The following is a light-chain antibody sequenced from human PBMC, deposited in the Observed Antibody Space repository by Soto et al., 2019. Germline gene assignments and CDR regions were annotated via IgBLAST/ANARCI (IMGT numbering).Light chain of an antibody. V-gene: IGKV1-12*01. J-gene: IGKJ4*01. CDR1: QTISSW. CDR3: QQANSFPLT. CDR2: DAS. Sequence: DIQMTQSPSTLSGSVGDRVTITCRASQTISSWLAWYQQKLGKAPKLPIFDASSLQSGVPSRFSGSGSGTDFTLTISSLQPEDFATYYCQQANSFPLTFGGGTKVDIK.